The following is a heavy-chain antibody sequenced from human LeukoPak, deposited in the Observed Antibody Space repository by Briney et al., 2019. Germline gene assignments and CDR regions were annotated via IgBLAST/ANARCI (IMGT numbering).Heavy chain of an antibody. J-gene: IGHJ4*02. CDR1: GFTFSNYW. CDR2: IKQDGSEK. D-gene: IGHD3-10*01. Sequence: GGSLRLSCAASGFTFSNYWMTWVRQAPGKRLEWVARIKQDGSEKYYVDSVKGRFTFSRDNAKNSLYLQMDSLRAEDTAIYYCARDKSAGADTGSSFYYWGQGALVTVSS. V-gene: IGHV3-7*03. CDR3: ARDKSAGADTGSSFYY.